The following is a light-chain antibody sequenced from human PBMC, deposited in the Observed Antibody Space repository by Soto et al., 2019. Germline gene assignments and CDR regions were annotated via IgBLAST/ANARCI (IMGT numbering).Light chain of an antibody. Sequence: QLVLTQSSSASASPGSSVRLTCTLSSGHSTYIIAWHQQQPGKAPRYLMKVEGSGSYNKGGGVPDRFSGSGSGADRYLTISNLQSEDEADYYCETWDINTRVFGGGTKLTVL. J-gene: IGLJ2*01. V-gene: IGLV4-60*03. CDR2: VEGSGSY. CDR3: ETWDINTRV. CDR1: SGHSTYI.